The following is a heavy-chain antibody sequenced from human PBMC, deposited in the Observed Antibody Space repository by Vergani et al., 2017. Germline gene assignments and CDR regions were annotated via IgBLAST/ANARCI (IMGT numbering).Heavy chain of an antibody. CDR2: ISSSSSTI. V-gene: IGHV3-48*01. D-gene: IGHD6-13*01. J-gene: IGHJ5*02. CDR3: ARDLGSSWYGLSNWFDP. Sequence: EVQLVESGGGLVQPGGSLRLSCAASGFTFSSYSMNWVRQAPGKGLEWVSYISSSSSTIYYADSVKGRFTISRDNAKNSLYLQMNSLRAEDTAVYYCARDLGSSWYGLSNWFDPWSQGTLVTVSS. CDR1: GFTFSSYS.